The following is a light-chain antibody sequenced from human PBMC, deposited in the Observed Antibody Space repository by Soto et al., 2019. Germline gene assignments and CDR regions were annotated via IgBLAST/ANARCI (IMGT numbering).Light chain of an antibody. CDR1: QSISSW. CDR3: QQYNSYSEA. Sequence: IKMTQPRSTLSASVGDRVTITCRASQSISSWLAWYQQKPGKAPKLLIYKASSLESGVPSRFSGSGSGTEFTLTISSLQPDDFATYYCQQYNSYSEAFGQGTKVDIK. J-gene: IGKJ1*01. CDR2: KAS. V-gene: IGKV1-5*03.